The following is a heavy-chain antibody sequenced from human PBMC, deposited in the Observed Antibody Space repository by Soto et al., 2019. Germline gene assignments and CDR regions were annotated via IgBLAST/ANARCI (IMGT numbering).Heavy chain of an antibody. V-gene: IGHV1-18*01. CDR3: ARGPDPTYFDY. CDR1: GYTFTNYG. CDR2: INVYNGKT. Sequence: QVQLVQSGGEVAKPGASVKVSCKASGYTFTNYGISWMRQAPGLGLEWMGWINVYNGKTNYAQKFQARVTMTTDTSTSSVYMELRSLRSDDTAVYYCARGPDPTYFDYWGQGTLVIVSS. J-gene: IGHJ4*02.